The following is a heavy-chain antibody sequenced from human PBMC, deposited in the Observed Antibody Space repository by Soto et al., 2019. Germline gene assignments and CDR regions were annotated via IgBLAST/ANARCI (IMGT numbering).Heavy chain of an antibody. CDR1: VDSISNYY. Sequence: PSETLSLTCTVSVDSISNYYWNCIRQRAGKGLEWIGRIYTSGKTDYNPSLKSRVSMSVDTSKKQFSLRLSSVTAADTAVYYCATGHYYDNWFEPWGPGILVTVSS. CDR3: ATGHYYDNWFEP. V-gene: IGHV4-4*07. D-gene: IGHD3-3*01. J-gene: IGHJ5*02. CDR2: IYTSGKT.